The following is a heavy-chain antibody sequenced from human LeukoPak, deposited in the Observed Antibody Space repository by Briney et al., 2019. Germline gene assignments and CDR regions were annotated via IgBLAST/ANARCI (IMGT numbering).Heavy chain of an antibody. Sequence: GGSLRLSCAASIVTFKSAWMCCVRQAPGKGLEWVGRIKSKTDGGTTDYAAPVKGRFTISRDDSKNTLFLQMNSLKTEDTAVYNCTTTLDYYGSGRWGQGTLVTVSS. D-gene: IGHD3-10*01. CDR3: TTTLDYYGSGR. CDR2: IKSKTDGGTT. J-gene: IGHJ4*02. V-gene: IGHV3-15*01. CDR1: IVTFKSAW.